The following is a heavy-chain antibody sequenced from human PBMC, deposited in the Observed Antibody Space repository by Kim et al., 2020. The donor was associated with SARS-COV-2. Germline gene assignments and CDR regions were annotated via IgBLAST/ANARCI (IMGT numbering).Heavy chain of an antibody. J-gene: IGHJ4*02. CDR3: ARRHTAANFDF. CDR2: IKPDGSEE. Sequence: GGSLRLSCAASGFTFSQYWMSWVRQAPGKGLEWVANIKPDGSEENYVDSVKGRFTISRDNAKNSLYLQMNSLRAEDTAVYYCARRHTAANFDFWGQGTLGSVSS. V-gene: IGHV3-7*03. D-gene: IGHD2-2*01. CDR1: GFTFSQYW.